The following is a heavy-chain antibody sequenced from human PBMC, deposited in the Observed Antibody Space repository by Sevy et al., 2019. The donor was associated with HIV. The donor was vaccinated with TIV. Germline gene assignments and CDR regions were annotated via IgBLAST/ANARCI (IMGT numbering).Heavy chain of an antibody. V-gene: IGHV3-33*01. CDR1: GFTFSSYG. Sequence: GGSLRLSCAASGFTFSSYGMHWVRQAPGKGLEWVAVIWYDGSNNYYADSVKGRFTISRDNSKNTLYLQMNSLRAEDTAVYYCARDGTYYYGSGSYYLDYWGQGTLVTVSS. J-gene: IGHJ4*02. CDR2: IWYDGSNN. CDR3: ARDGTYYYGSGSYYLDY. D-gene: IGHD3-10*01.